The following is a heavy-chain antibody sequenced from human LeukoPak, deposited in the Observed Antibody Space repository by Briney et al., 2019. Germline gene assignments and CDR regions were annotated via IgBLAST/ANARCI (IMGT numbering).Heavy chain of an antibody. CDR2: IYNSGSI. V-gene: IGHV4-59*11. Sequence: SETLSLTCTVSGGSINSHYCNWLRQSPGKGLEWIGYIYNSGSINYNPSLKSRVTISVDTSKNQFSLKLSSVTAADTAMYYCAREEYCSGGSCYLASDIWGQGTMVTVSS. CDR3: AREEYCSGGSCYLASDI. J-gene: IGHJ3*02. D-gene: IGHD2-15*01. CDR1: GGSINSHY.